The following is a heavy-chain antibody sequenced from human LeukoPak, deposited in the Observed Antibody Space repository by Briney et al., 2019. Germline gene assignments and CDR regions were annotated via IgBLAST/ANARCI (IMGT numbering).Heavy chain of an antibody. CDR1: GFTFNTYS. V-gene: IGHV3-21*01. J-gene: IGHJ6*02. CDR3: ARDEGVPAAMMRSGSGGMDV. Sequence: GGSLRLSCAASGFTFNTYSMNWVRQAPGKGLEWVSSISSHSRDIYYADSVKGRFTISRDNAKNSLYLQMNSLRAEDTAAYYCARDEGVPAAMMRSGSGGMDVWGQGTTVTVSS. CDR2: ISSHSRDI. D-gene: IGHD2-2*01.